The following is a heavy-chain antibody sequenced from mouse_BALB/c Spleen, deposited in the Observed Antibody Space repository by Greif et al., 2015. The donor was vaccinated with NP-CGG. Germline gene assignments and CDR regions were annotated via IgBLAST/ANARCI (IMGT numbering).Heavy chain of an antibody. D-gene: IGHD2-10*02. CDR1: GFAFSSYD. J-gene: IGHJ2*01. V-gene: IGHV5-12-1*01. CDR2: ISSGGGST. CDR3: ARLGYGNYPLDY. Sequence: EVKLVESGGGLVKPGGSLKLSCAASGFAFSSYDMSWVRQTPEKRLEWVAYISSGGGSTYYPDTVKGRFTISRDNAKNTLYLQMSSLKSEDTAMYYCARLGYGNYPLDYWGQGTTLTVSS.